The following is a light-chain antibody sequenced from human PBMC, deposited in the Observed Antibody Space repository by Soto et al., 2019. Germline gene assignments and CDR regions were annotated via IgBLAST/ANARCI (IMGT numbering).Light chain of an antibody. J-gene: IGKJ4*01. Sequence: EIVLTQSPGTLSLSPGERATLSCRASQSVSSSYLAWYQQKPGQAPRLLIYEASNRATGIPARFSGTGSGTDSTLTISSLEPEDSAVYYCQQRSNRSLTFGGGTKVDIK. CDR2: EAS. V-gene: IGKV3D-20*02. CDR1: QSVSSSY. CDR3: QQRSNRSLT.